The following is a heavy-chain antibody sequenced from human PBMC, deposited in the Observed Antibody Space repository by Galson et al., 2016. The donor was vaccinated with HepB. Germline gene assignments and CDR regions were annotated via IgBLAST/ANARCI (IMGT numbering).Heavy chain of an antibody. CDR3: AREDRYSSGSFDY. V-gene: IGHV3-7*03. CDR1: GFTFGSYW. J-gene: IGHJ4*02. Sequence: SLRLSCAASGFTFGSYWMDWVRQAPGKGLEWVATIKGDGSDRYYVESVKGRFTISRDNSKNTLYLQMNNLRDEDTAVYYCAREDRYSSGSFDYWGQGTLVTVSS. CDR2: IKGDGSDR. D-gene: IGHD3-22*01.